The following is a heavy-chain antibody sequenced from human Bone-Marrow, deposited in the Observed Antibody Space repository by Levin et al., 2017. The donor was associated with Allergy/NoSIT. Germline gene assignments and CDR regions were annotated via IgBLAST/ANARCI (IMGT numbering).Heavy chain of an antibody. Sequence: SETLSLICTVSGGSIGSGGFYYWSWIRHHPGKGLEWIGNIYFSGITQYNPSLKSRVIISADTSKNQFSLTLSSVTAADTAVYYCARDSGITAAHDFWGQGTLVTVSS. D-gene: IGHD6-13*01. CDR2: IYFSGIT. CDR1: GGSIGSGGFYY. CDR3: ARDSGITAAHDF. J-gene: IGHJ4*02. V-gene: IGHV4-31*03.